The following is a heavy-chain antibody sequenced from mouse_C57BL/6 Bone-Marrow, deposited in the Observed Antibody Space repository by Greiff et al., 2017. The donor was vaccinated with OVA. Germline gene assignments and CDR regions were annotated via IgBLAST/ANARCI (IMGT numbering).Heavy chain of an antibody. CDR3: ARGGIYYDYDVVPFAY. CDR2: IYPGSGST. J-gene: IGHJ3*01. Sequence: VQLQQPGAELVKPGASVKMSCKASGYTFTSYWITWVKQRPGQGLEWIGDIYPGSGSTNYNEKFKGKATLTVDTSSSTAYMQLSSLTSEDSAVYYCARGGIYYDYDVVPFAYWGQGTLVTVSA. CDR1: GYTFTSYW. D-gene: IGHD2-4*01. V-gene: IGHV1-55*01.